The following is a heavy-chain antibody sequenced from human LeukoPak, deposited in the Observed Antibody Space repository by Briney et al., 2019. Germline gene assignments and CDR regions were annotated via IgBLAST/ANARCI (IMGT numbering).Heavy chain of an antibody. Sequence: ASVKVSCKASGGTFSSYAISWVRQAPGQGLEWMGGIIPIFGTANYAQKFQGRVTMTRDTSISTAYMELSRLGSDDTAVYYCARVGSRDGYNYYGYWGQGTLVTVSS. V-gene: IGHV1-69*05. CDR2: IIPIFGTA. CDR3: ARVGSRDGYNYYGY. D-gene: IGHD5-24*01. CDR1: GGTFSSYA. J-gene: IGHJ4*02.